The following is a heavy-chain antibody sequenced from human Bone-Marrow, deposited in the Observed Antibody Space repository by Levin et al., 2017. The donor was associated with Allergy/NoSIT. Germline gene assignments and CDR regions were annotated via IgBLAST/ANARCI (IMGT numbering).Heavy chain of an antibody. Sequence: GGSLRLSCAASGFTFSSYAMSWVRQAPGKGLEWVSAISGSGGSTYYADSVKGRFTISRDNSKNTLYLQMNSLRAEDTAVYYCAKDHRPRGPSQNDSSGYDLHTVNGMDVWGQGTTVTVSS. CDR3: AKDHRPRGPSQNDSSGYDLHTVNGMDV. J-gene: IGHJ6*02. CDR1: GFTFSSYA. D-gene: IGHD3-22*01. V-gene: IGHV3-23*01. CDR2: ISGSGGST.